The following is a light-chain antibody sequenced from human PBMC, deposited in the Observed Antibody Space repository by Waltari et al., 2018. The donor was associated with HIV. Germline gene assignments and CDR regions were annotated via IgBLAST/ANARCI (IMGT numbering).Light chain of an antibody. Sequence: DIQMTQSPSSLSASVGDRVSITCRTNQSVFNYLNWYQHKPGKAPKVLISGVSRLQDGVPSRFSGRGSGTEFSLTINSLQPEDFATYYCLQHYSYPWTFGQGTQVE. CDR2: GVS. J-gene: IGKJ1*01. V-gene: IGKV1-17*01. CDR3: LQHYSYPWT. CDR1: QSVFNY.